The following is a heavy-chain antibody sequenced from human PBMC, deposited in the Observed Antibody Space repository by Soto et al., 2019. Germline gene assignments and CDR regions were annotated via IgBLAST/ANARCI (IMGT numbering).Heavy chain of an antibody. CDR1: GFTFSSYA. J-gene: IGHJ4*02. CDR3: ASYSSGGSCYLAFDY. V-gene: IGHV3-30-3*01. CDR2: ISYDGSNK. D-gene: IGHD2-15*01. Sequence: QVQLVESGGGVVQPGRSLRLSCAASGFTFSSYAMHWVRQAPGKGLEWVAVISYDGSNKYYADSVKGRFTISRDNSKNTLYLQMNSLRAEDTAVYYCASYSSGGSCYLAFDYWGQGTLVTVSS.